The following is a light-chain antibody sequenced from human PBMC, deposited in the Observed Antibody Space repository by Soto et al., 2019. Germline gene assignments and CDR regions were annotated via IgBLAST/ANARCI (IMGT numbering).Light chain of an antibody. CDR1: QSVSNF. V-gene: IGKV3-11*01. J-gene: IGKJ5*01. Sequence: EFVLTQSPATLSLSPGERATLSCRASQSVSNFLAWYQQKPGQAPRLLIYYISTRATGIPARFSGSGSGTEFTLTINSLQSEDSAVYYCQQHNQWPITFGQGTRLEI. CDR3: QQHNQWPIT. CDR2: YIS.